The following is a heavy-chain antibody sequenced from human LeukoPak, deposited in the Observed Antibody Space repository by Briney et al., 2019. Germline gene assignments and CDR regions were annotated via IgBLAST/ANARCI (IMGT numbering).Heavy chain of an antibody. J-gene: IGHJ4*02. CDR3: ARLYSGSSTYYFDY. CDR1: GGSISSYY. V-gene: IGHV4-59*08. CDR2: IYYSGST. D-gene: IGHD1-26*01. Sequence: SETLSLTCTVSGGSISSYYWSWIRQPPGKGLEWIGYIYYSGSTNYSPSLKSRVTISVDTSKNQFSLKLSSVTAADTAVYYCARLYSGSSTYYFDYWGQGTLVTVSS.